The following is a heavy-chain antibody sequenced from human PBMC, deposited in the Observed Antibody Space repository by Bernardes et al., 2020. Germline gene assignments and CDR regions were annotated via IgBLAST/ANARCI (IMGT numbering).Heavy chain of an antibody. CDR3: ARDQTTYGPHYYYGMDV. CDR2: IYYSGST. J-gene: IGHJ6*02. D-gene: IGHD4-17*01. V-gene: IGHV4-59*01. Sequence: SETLSLTCTVSGGSISSYYWSWIRQPPGKGLEWIGYIYYSGSTNYNPSLKSRVTISVDTSKNQFSLKLSSVTAADTAVYYCARDQTTYGPHYYYGMDVWGQGTTVTVSS. CDR1: GGSISSYY.